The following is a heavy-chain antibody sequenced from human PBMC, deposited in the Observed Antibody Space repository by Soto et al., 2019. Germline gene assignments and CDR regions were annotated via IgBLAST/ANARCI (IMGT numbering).Heavy chain of an antibody. CDR2: ISGGGGVST. J-gene: IGHJ5*02. CDR3: AKDAISMFRGVNDWFAP. V-gene: IGHV3-23*01. Sequence: EVQLLESGGGLVQPGGSLTLSCAASGFTFSSYAMTWVRQAPGKGLEWVSGISGGGGVSTYYADSVKGRFTISRDHSINTLYLQMTRLRAEDTAVYYCAKDAISMFRGVNDWFAPWGQGTLVTVSS. D-gene: IGHD3-10*01. CDR1: GFTFSSYA.